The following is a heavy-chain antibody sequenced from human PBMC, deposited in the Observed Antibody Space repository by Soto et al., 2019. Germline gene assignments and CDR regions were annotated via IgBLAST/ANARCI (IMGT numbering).Heavy chain of an antibody. CDR3: ASGYGSGSYYFDY. CDR1: GFTFSSYG. CDR2: IWYDGSNK. D-gene: IGHD3-10*01. J-gene: IGHJ4*02. V-gene: IGHV3-33*01. Sequence: QVQLVESGGGVVQPGRSLRLSCAASGFTFSSYGMHWVRQAPGKGLEWVAVIWYDGSNKYYADSVKGRFTISRDNSKNTLYLQMNSLRAEDTAVYYCASGYGSGSYYFDYWGQGTLVTVSS.